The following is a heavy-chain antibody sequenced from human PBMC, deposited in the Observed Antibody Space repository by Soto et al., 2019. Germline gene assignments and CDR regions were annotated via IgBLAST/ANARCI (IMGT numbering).Heavy chain of an antibody. CDR1: GFVCSCFA. V-gene: IGHV3-30-3*01. Sequence: GGSLRLCSADSGFVCSCFAMDWVRQAPVQRLEWVSTISYDTTIEYYAAFVKGRVTITKHNNNSFVFLDMGILRPEDIAVNYYATEARSLLSVVVPTFGYWGQGMLVPVS. D-gene: IGHD3-10*01. CDR3: ATEARSLLSVVVPTFGY. J-gene: IGHJ1*01. CDR2: ISYDTTIE.